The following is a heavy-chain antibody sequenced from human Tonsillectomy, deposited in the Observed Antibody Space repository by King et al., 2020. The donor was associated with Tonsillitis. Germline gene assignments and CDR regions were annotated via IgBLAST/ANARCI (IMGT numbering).Heavy chain of an antibody. D-gene: IGHD3-16*01. Sequence: VQLVESGGGVVQPGRSLRLSCAASGFTFSTYAMHWVRQAPGKGLEWVAVISSDGSDKYYADSVKGRFIISRDNSKNTLNLQMNRLKTEDTAGYYCARALRMGGASDYWGQGTLVTVSS. CDR3: ARALRMGGASDY. CDR2: ISSDGSDK. CDR1: GFTFSTYA. V-gene: IGHV3-30*04. J-gene: IGHJ4*02.